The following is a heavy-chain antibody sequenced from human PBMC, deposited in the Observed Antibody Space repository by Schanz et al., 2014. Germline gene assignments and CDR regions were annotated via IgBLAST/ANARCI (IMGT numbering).Heavy chain of an antibody. Sequence: EVQLVESGGGLVQPGGSLRLSCAASGFTVSSHYMSWVRQAPGKGLEWVSVIYGGGITYYADSVKGSFNISRDSSRNTLYLQMNSLRAEDTAVYYCASLYDREYFDYWGQGTLVTVSS. CDR1: GFTVSSHY. D-gene: IGHD2-8*01. CDR3: ASLYDREYFDY. CDR2: IYGGGIT. V-gene: IGHV3-66*01. J-gene: IGHJ4*02.